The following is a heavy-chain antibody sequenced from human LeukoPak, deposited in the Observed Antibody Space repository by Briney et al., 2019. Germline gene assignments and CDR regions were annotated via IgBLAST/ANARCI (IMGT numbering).Heavy chain of an antibody. V-gene: IGHV3-21*01. D-gene: IGHD2-15*01. CDR1: GFTFSSYS. CDR3: ARTQYCSGGSCTDY. J-gene: IGHJ4*02. CDR2: ISSSSSYI. Sequence: GGSLRLSCAASGFTFSSYSMNWVRQAPGKVLEWVSSISSSSSYIYYADSVKGRFTISRDNAKNSLYLQMNSLRAEDTAVYYCARTQYCSGGSCTDYWGQGTLVTVSS.